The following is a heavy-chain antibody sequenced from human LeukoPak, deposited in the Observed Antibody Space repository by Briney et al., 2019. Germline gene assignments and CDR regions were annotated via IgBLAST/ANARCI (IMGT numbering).Heavy chain of an antibody. V-gene: IGHV3-21*01. CDR1: GFTFTSYT. Sequence: GGSLRLSCAASGFTFTSYTMNWVRQAPGMGLEWVSSINSNSDYIYYADSVKGRLTISRDNAENSLYLQMNSLRAEDTAVYYCARVAGDYWGQGTLVTASS. D-gene: IGHD6-19*01. CDR3: ARVAGDY. J-gene: IGHJ4*02. CDR2: INSNSDYI.